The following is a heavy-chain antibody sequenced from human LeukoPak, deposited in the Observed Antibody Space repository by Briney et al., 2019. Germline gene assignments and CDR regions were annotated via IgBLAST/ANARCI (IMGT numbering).Heavy chain of an antibody. D-gene: IGHD3-10*01. Sequence: PSETLSLTCTVSGGXISTSRYYWGWIRQPPGKGLEWIGSIFYSGSTYYNPSLKSRVTISVDTSKKQFSLKLSSVTAADTAVYYCARTVGEPGAEYFQHWGQGTLVTVSS. CDR1: GGXISTSRYY. CDR3: ARTVGEPGAEYFQH. V-gene: IGHV4-39*01. CDR2: IFYSGST. J-gene: IGHJ1*01.